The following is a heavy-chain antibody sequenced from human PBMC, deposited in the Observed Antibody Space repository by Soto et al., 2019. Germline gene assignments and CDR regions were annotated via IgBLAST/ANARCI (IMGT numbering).Heavy chain of an antibody. D-gene: IGHD6-25*01. CDR2: IWYDGNNK. Sequence: QVQLVESGGGVVQPGRSLRLSCVASGFTFNTYGMNWVRQAPGKGLGWVAVIWYDGNNKYYADSVKGRFTISRHNSKNTLHLQMNSLRAEDTAVYYCARGQGGYYNGFDSWGQGTLVTVSP. J-gene: IGHJ5*01. CDR3: ARGQGGYYNGFDS. V-gene: IGHV3-33*01. CDR1: GFTFNTYG.